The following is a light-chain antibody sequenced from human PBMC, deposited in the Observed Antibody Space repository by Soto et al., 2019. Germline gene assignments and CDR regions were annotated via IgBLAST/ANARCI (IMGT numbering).Light chain of an antibody. CDR2: AAS. V-gene: IGKV1-27*01. CDR3: QKYNSAPRT. J-gene: IGKJ1*01. CDR1: QGISNY. Sequence: DIQMTQSPSSLSASVGDRVTITCRASQGISNYLAWYQQKPGKVPKLLIYAASTLQSGVPSRFSGSGSGTDFTLTSSRLQPEDVATSYCQKYNSAPRTFGQGAKVEIK.